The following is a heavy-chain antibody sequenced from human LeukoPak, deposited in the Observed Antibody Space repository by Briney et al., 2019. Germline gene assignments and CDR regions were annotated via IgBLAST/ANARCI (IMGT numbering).Heavy chain of an antibody. V-gene: IGHV4-59*01. CDR1: GDSIINYY. CDR3: AKEPSV. J-gene: IGHJ4*02. Sequence: SETLSLTCSVSGDSIINYYWSWIRQSPEKGLEWIGYIYYTGTTKYNPSLESRVFMSVDTSKNQFSLRPTSVTVADTAVYYFAKEPSVWGQGILVTVSS. CDR2: IYYTGTT.